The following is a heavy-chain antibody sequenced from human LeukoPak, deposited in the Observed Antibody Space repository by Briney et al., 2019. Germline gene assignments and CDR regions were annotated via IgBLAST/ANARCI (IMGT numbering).Heavy chain of an antibody. D-gene: IGHD2-21*01. V-gene: IGHV1-46*01. CDR2: INPSGGST. CDR3: ARGTYSRDAFDI. CDR1: GYTFTSYY. Sequence: ASVKVSYKASGYTFTSYYMHWVRQAPGQGLEWMGIINPSGGSTSYAQKFQGRVTMTRDMSTSTVYMELSSLRSEDTAVYYCARGTYSRDAFDIWGQGTMVTVSS. J-gene: IGHJ3*02.